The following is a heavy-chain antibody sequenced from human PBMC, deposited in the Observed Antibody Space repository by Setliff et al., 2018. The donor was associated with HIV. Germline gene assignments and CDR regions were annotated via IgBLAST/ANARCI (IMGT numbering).Heavy chain of an antibody. V-gene: IGHV4-59*01. D-gene: IGHD3-3*01. CDR3: ARDVGGFTVFAVPRGGFDP. CDR1: GGSISTYY. Sequence: SETLSLTCTVSGGSISTYYWSWIRQAPGRGLEWIGYIYYTGRTNYNPSLKSRVTMSLDSSKKQFYLKLSSVTAADTAVYFCARDVGGFTVFAVPRGGFDPWGQGTLVTVSS. J-gene: IGHJ5*02. CDR2: IYYTGRT.